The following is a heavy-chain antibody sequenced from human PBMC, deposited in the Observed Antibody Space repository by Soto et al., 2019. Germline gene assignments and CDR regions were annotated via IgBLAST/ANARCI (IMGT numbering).Heavy chain of an antibody. CDR3: AGIAVASFDY. CDR1: GFTFSSYA. Sequence: GGSLRLSCAASGFTFSSYAMHWGRQAPGKGLEWVAVISYDGSNKYYADSVKGRFTISRDNSKNTLYLQMNSLRAEDTAVYYCAGIAVASFDYWGQGTLVTVS. CDR2: ISYDGSNK. D-gene: IGHD6-19*01. J-gene: IGHJ4*02. V-gene: IGHV3-30-3*01.